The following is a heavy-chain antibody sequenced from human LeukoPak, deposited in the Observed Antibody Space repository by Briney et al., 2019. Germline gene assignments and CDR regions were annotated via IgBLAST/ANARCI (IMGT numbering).Heavy chain of an antibody. V-gene: IGHV3-23*01. Sequence: GGSLRLSRAASGFTFSSYAMSWVRQAPGKGREWGSAISGSGGSTYYADSVKGRFTISRDNSKNTLYLQMNSLRAEDTAVYYCAKGARIVATITDYWGQGTLVTVSS. D-gene: IGHD5-12*01. CDR2: ISGSGGST. CDR1: GFTFSSYA. CDR3: AKGARIVATITDY. J-gene: IGHJ4*02.